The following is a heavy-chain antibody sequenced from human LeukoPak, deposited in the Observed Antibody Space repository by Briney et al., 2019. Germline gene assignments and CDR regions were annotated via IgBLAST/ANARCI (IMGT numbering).Heavy chain of an antibody. CDR3: ARVRSSSGWWRRNGFDI. CDR2: IDHSGST. J-gene: IGHJ3*02. V-gene: IGHV4-39*07. Sequence: SETLSLTCTVSGGSISSSSYYWGWIRQPPGKGLEWIGEIDHSGSTNNNPSLKSRVTISVDTSKSQFSLKLTSVTAADTAVYYCARVRSSSGWWRRNGFDIWGQGTVITVSS. D-gene: IGHD6-19*01. CDR1: GGSISSSSYY.